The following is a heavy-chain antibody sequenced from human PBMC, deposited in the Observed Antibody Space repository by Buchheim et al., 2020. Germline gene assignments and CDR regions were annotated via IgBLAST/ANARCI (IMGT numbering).Heavy chain of an antibody. D-gene: IGHD5-18*01. Sequence: EVQLVESGGGLVKPGGSLRLSCAASGLTFSNAWMSWVRQAPGKGLEWVGRIESKTDGGTTDYAAPVKGRFTISRDDSKNTLYLQMNSLKTEDTAVYYCTTGQAAWRGYSYGPDYWGQGTL. J-gene: IGHJ4*02. V-gene: IGHV3-15*04. CDR1: GLTFSNAW. CDR3: TTGQAAWRGYSYGPDY. CDR2: IESKTDGGTT.